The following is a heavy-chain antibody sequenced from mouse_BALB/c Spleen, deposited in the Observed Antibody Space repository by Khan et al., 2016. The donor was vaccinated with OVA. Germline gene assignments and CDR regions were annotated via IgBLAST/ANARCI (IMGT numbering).Heavy chain of an antibody. Sequence: EVMLVESGGDLVRPGGSLKLSCAASGFTFSAYGMSWVRQSPDKRLEWVATINSDGYDTYYPDSLKGRFTISRDNAKNTIYLKMRRLKTAETAIYYCSSHLTGSSAYWGQGTLVTVSA. CDR3: SSHLTGSSAY. V-gene: IGHV5-6*02. J-gene: IGHJ3*01. CDR2: INSDGYDT. CDR1: GFTFSAYG. D-gene: IGHD4-1*01.